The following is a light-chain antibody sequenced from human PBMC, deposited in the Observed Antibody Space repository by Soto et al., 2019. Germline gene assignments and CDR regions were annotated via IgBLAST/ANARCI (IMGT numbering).Light chain of an antibody. CDR1: SSDVGSYNL. J-gene: IGLJ3*02. CDR2: EVS. CDR3: CSYAGSSV. V-gene: IGLV2-23*02. Sequence: QSALTQPASVSGSPGQSITISCTGTSSDVGSYNLVSWYQQHPGKAPKLMIYEVSKRPSGVSNRFSGSKSGNTASLTISGLQAEDEADYYCCSYAGSSVFGEGTKLTVL.